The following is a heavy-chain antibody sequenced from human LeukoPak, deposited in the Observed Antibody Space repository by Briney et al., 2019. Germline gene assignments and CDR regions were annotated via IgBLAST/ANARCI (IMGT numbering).Heavy chain of an antibody. Sequence: SETLSLTCTVSGGSISSSSYYWGWIRQPPGKGLEWIGYIYYSGSTNYNPSLKSRVTISVDTSKNQFSLKLSSVTAADTAVYYCARVVAGTLDYWGQGTLVTVSS. CDR3: ARVVAGTLDY. V-gene: IGHV4-61*05. J-gene: IGHJ4*02. CDR2: IYYSGST. CDR1: GGSISSSSYY. D-gene: IGHD6-19*01.